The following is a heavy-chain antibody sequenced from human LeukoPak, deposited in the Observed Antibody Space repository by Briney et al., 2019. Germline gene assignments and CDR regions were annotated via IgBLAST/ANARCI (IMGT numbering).Heavy chain of an antibody. J-gene: IGHJ5*02. CDR1: GGTFSSYA. CDR3: GVAVTGTFNSWFDP. Sequence: SVKVSCKASGGTFSSYAISWVRQAPGQGLEWMGGIIPIFGTANYAQKFQGRVTITADESTSTAYMELSSLRSEDTAVYYCGVAVTGTFNSWFDPWGQGTLVTVSS. CDR2: IIPIFGTA. V-gene: IGHV1-69*01. D-gene: IGHD6-19*01.